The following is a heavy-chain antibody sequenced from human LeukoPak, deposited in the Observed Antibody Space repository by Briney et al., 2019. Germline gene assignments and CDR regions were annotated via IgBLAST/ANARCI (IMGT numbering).Heavy chain of an antibody. J-gene: IGHJ4*02. V-gene: IGHV3-66*01. CDR3: ARVHSGL. D-gene: IGHD1-26*01. Sequence: GGSLRLSCAASGFIVSSNYMNWVRQAPGKGLEWVSIIYSGGSTYYADSVKGRFTIYRDNSKNTVYLQMNSLRAEDTAVYYCARVHSGLWGQGTLVTVSS. CDR2: IYSGGST. CDR1: GFIVSSNY.